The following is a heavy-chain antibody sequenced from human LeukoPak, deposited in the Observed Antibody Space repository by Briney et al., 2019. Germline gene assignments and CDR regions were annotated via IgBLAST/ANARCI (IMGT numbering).Heavy chain of an antibody. CDR1: GFTFSSYG. D-gene: IGHD2-2*01. CDR2: IWYDGSNK. CDR3: ARVGPYCSSTSCPSDDYGMDV. V-gene: IGHV3-33*01. Sequence: GGSLRLSCAASGFTFSSYGMHWVRQTPGKGQEWVAVIWYDGSNKYYADSVKGRFTISRDNSKNMLYLQMNSLRAEDTAVYYCARVGPYCSSTSCPSDDYGMDVWGKGTTVTVS. J-gene: IGHJ6*04.